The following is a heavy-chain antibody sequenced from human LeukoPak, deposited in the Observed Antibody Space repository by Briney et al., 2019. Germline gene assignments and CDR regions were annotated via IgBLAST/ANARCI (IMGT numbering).Heavy chain of an antibody. D-gene: IGHD5-18*01. Sequence: PSETLSLNCAVYVGSLSGYYWKWIRQPRGKGREWIGEINHSGSTNYNPSLKSRVTLSVDTSKNQFSLKLSSVTAADTAVYYCARRGYSYGYVGSNWFDPWGQGTLVTVSS. J-gene: IGHJ5*02. CDR1: VGSLSGYY. CDR2: INHSGST. CDR3: ARRGYSYGYVGSNWFDP. V-gene: IGHV4-34*01.